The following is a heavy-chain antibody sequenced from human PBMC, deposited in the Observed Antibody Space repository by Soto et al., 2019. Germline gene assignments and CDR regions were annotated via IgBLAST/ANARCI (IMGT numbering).Heavy chain of an antibody. CDR1: LYIFTIYF. Sequence: SLHISFNTSLYIFTIYFIFFFLHMPCKFISFIVNIYPYDSYTIYIPSFQGQVTISADTSITTAYLQWSGLRASDTAMYFCARHLVGSTRGNFDYWGQGTLGTVSS. V-gene: IGHV5-51*01. CDR3: ARHLVGSTRGNFDY. D-gene: IGHD2-2*01. CDR2: IYPYDSYT. J-gene: IGHJ4*01.